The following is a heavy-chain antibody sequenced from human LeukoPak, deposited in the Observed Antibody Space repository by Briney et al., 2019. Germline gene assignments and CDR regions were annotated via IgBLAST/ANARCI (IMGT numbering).Heavy chain of an antibody. V-gene: IGHV5-51*01. Sequence: GESLKISCKGSGYSFTRKWIGWVRQMPGKGLEWMAIIYPGDSDTRYSPSFQGQVTISADKSINTAYLQWSSLKASDTATYYCARSYGGYARQDYWGQGTLVTVSS. J-gene: IGHJ4*02. CDR3: ARSYGGYARQDY. CDR1: GYSFTRKW. CDR2: IYPGDSDT. D-gene: IGHD5-12*01.